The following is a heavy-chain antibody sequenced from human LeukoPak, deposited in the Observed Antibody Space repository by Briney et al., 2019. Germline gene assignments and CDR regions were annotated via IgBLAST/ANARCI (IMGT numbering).Heavy chain of an antibody. J-gene: IGHJ4*02. CDR1: GGSISSGDYY. CDR2: IYYSGST. V-gene: IGHV4-31*03. CDR3: ARREPLRMTTVTTSFDY. D-gene: IGHD4-17*01. Sequence: SETLSLTCTVSGGSISSGDYYWSWIRQHPGKGLEWIGYIYYSGSTYYNPSLKSRVTISVDTSKNQFSLKLSSVTAADTAVYYCARREPLRMTTVTTSFDYWGQGTLVTVSS.